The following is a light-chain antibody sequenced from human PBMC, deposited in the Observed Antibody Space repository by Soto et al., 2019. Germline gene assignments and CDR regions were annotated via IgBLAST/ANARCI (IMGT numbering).Light chain of an antibody. Sequence: DIHMTHSPSSLSSSLVDRVTITCRASQTITNYLNWYQQQSGKAPKLLIYATDTLQSGVPSRFSGSGSGTDYTLTISSLQPEDFATYYCQQSYNTPQTFGQGTKVDIK. CDR2: ATD. V-gene: IGKV1-39*01. CDR3: QQSYNTPQT. CDR1: QTITNY. J-gene: IGKJ1*01.